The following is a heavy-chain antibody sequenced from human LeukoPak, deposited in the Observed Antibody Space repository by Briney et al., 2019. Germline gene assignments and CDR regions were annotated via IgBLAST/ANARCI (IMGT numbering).Heavy chain of an antibody. J-gene: IGHJ4*02. D-gene: IGHD5-24*01. CDR1: GGSISSSSYY. Sequence: PSETLSLTCTVSGGSISSSSYYWGWIRQPPGKGLEWIGSIYYSGSTYYNPSLKSRVTISVDTSKNQFSLKLSSVTAADTAVYYCARNGDGYKIVPFDYWGQGTLVTVSS. V-gene: IGHV4-39*07. CDR2: IYYSGST. CDR3: ARNGDGYKIVPFDY.